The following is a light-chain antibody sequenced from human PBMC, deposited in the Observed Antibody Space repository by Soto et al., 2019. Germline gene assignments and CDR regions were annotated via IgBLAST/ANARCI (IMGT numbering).Light chain of an antibody. CDR3: QTWGTGIRGVV. CDR1: SGHNTYA. J-gene: IGLJ2*01. Sequence: QLVLTQSPSASASLGASVKLTCTLSSGHNTYAVAWHQQQAEKGPRYLMKLNSDGSYTKGDGIPDRFSGSSSGAERYLTISSLQSEDEADYYCQTWGTGIRGVVFGGGTKVTVL. CDR2: LNSDGSY. V-gene: IGLV4-69*01.